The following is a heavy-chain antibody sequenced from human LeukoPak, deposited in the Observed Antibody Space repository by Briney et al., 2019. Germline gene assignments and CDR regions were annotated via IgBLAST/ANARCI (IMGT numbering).Heavy chain of an antibody. J-gene: IGHJ4*02. CDR3: AKISGSWYEGVGGYYFDY. D-gene: IGHD6-13*01. CDR2: IKQDGSQK. Sequence: GGSLRLSCAASGFTFSNYWMTWVRQAPGKGLEWLANIKQDGSQKSYADYVKGRFTISRDNSKNTLYLQMNSLRAEDTAVYYCAKISGSWYEGVGGYYFDYWGQGTLVTVSP. V-gene: IGHV3-7*02. CDR1: GFTFSNYW.